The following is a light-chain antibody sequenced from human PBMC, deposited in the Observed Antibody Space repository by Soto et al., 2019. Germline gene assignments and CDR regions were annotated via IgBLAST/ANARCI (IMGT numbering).Light chain of an antibody. CDR2: VAS. V-gene: IGKV1-5*01. CDR1: QSISSW. Sequence: DIQMTQSPSTLSASVGDRVTITCRASQSISSWLVWYQQKPGKAPKLLINVASTLQSGVPSRFSGSGSGTDFTLTISSLEPEDSAVYYCQQHLGEHTVGQGTKVDIK. CDR3: QQHLGEHT. J-gene: IGKJ1*01.